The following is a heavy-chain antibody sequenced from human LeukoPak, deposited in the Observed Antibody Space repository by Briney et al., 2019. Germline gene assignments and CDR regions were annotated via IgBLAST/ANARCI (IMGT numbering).Heavy chain of an antibody. CDR2: IYYSGST. Sequence: SETLSLTCTVSGGSISSSSYYWGWIRQPPGKGLEWIGSIYYSGSTYYNPSLKSRVTISVDTSKNQFSLKLSSVTAADTAVYYCANQGATPFDYWGQGTLVTVSS. D-gene: IGHD2-15*01. J-gene: IGHJ4*02. CDR3: ANQGATPFDY. V-gene: IGHV4-39*07. CDR1: GGSISSSSYY.